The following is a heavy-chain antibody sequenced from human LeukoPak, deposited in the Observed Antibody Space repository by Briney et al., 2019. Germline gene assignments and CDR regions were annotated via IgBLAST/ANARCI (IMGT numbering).Heavy chain of an antibody. CDR1: GFTFTNYW. Sequence: GGCLRLSCAASGFTFTNYWMSWVRQAPGKGLEWVANIKQDGSEKYYVNSVKGRFTISRDNAKNSLYLQMNSLRAEDTAIYYCAREDDWNYEDYWGQGTLVTVSS. D-gene: IGHD1-7*01. CDR3: AREDDWNYEDY. CDR2: IKQDGSEK. V-gene: IGHV3-7*01. J-gene: IGHJ4*02.